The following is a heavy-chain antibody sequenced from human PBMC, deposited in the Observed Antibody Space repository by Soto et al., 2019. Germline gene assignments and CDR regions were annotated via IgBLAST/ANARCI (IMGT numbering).Heavy chain of an antibody. D-gene: IGHD6-13*01. V-gene: IGHV4-4*07. CDR2: IYTSGST. J-gene: IGHJ5*02. CDR3: ARDGYSSSWTNWFDP. Sequence: PSETLSLTCTVSGGSISSYYWSWIRQPAGKGLEWIGRIYTSGSTNYNPSLKSRVTMSVDTSKNQFSLKLSSVTAADTAVYYCARDGYSSSWTNWFDPWGQGTLVTVS. CDR1: GGSISSYY.